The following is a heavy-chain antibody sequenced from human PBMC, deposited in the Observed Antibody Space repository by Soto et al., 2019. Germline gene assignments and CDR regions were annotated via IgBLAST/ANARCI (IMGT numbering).Heavy chain of an antibody. CDR2: IIPIFGTA. Sequence: QVQLVQSGTEVKKPGSSVKVSCKASGGTFSSYAISWVRQAPGQGLEWMGGIIPIFGTANYAQKFQGRVTITADESTNTAYMELSSLRSEDTAVYYCARDDSGDYGKPYPFYAMDVWGQGTTVTVSS. V-gene: IGHV1-69*12. CDR3: ARDDSGDYGKPYPFYAMDV. CDR1: GGTFSSYA. J-gene: IGHJ6*02. D-gene: IGHD4-17*01.